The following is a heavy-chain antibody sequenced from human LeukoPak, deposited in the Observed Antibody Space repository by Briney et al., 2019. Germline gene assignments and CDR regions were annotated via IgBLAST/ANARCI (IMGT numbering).Heavy chain of an antibody. V-gene: IGHV4-34*01. Sequence: PSETLSLTCAVYGGSFSGYYWSWIRQPPGKGLEWIGEINHSGSTNYNPSLKSRVTISVDTSKNQFSPKLSSVTAADTAVYYCARAQYYDYVWGSYRFRQGWFDPWGQGTLVTVSS. CDR2: INHSGST. CDR3: ARAQYYDYVWGSYRFRQGWFDP. D-gene: IGHD3-16*02. J-gene: IGHJ5*02. CDR1: GGSFSGYY.